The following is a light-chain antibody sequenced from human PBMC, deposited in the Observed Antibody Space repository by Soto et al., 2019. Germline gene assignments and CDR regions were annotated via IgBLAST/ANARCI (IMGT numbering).Light chain of an antibody. V-gene: IGLV1-40*01. J-gene: IGLJ1*01. CDR2: GNA. CDR1: SSNIGADYD. Sequence: QPVLTQPPSVSGAPGQRIITSCTGSSSNIGADYDVHWYKQFPGAAPKLLIYGNANRPSGVPDRISGSKSGTSASLAITGLQAEDEADYYCQSYDRSLSGYVFGTGTKLTVL. CDR3: QSYDRSLSGYV.